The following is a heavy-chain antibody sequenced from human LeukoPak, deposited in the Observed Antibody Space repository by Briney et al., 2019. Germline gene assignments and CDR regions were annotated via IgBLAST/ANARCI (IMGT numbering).Heavy chain of an antibody. Sequence: GGSLRLSCAASGFTFSSYWMHWVRQAPGKGLVGVSRINSDGSSTSYADSVKGRFTISRDNAKNTLYLQMNSLRADATAVYYCVREGSYYGEPLDYWGQGTLVTVPS. V-gene: IGHV3-74*01. CDR3: VREGSYYGEPLDY. J-gene: IGHJ4*02. D-gene: IGHD1-26*01. CDR1: GFTFSSYW. CDR2: INSDGSST.